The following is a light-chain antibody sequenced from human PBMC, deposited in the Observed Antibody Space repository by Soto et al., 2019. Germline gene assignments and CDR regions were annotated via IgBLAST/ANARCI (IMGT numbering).Light chain of an antibody. CDR3: QQSYTTPNT. J-gene: IGKJ4*01. Sequence: DIQMTQSPSSLSASVGDRVTITCRASQTINTFLNWYQQKPGKAPDLLIYAASSLQSGVPSRFSGSGSGTDFTLTISSLQPDDFATYYCQQSYTTPNTFGGGTRVAI. CDR2: AAS. CDR1: QTINTF. V-gene: IGKV1-39*01.